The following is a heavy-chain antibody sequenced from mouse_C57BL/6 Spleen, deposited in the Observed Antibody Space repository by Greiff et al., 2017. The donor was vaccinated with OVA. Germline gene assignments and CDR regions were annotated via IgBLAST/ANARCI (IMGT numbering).Heavy chain of an antibody. D-gene: IGHD4-1*01. CDR2: IYPASGNT. CDR1: GYTFTDYY. J-gene: IGHJ2*01. CDR3: AREGSWDGHYFDY. V-gene: IGHV1-76*01. Sequence: VQLQESGAELVRPGASVKLSCKASGYTFTDYYINWVKQRPGQGLEWIARIYPASGNTYYNKKFKGKATLTAEKSSSTAYMQLSRLTSEDSAVYFCAREGSWDGHYFDYWGQGTTLTVSS.